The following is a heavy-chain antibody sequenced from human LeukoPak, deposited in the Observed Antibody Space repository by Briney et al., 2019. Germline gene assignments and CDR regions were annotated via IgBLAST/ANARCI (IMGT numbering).Heavy chain of an antibody. D-gene: IGHD2-2*02. J-gene: IGHJ4*02. V-gene: IGHV3-23*01. Sequence: PGGSLRLSCAASGFTFTTYSMSWVRQAPGRGLEWVSAISTSGRSTYYADSVKGRFTISRDSSENTLNLQMNSLRAEDTAVYYCVAYNCSRTSCYTGGFDYWGQGTLVTVSS. CDR3: VAYNCSRTSCYTGGFDY. CDR1: GFTFTTYS. CDR2: ISTSGRST.